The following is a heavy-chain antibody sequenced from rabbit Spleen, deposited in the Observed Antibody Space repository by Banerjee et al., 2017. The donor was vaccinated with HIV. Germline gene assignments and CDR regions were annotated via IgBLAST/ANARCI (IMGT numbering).Heavy chain of an antibody. V-gene: IGHV1S45*01. CDR1: GFSFSDRDV. CDR3: ARDLVAVIGWNFNL. D-gene: IGHD1-1*01. Sequence: QEQLEESGGGLVKPEGSLTLTCKASGFSFSDRDVMCWVRQAPGKGLEWIACINTATGKAVYASWAKGRFPCSKTSSTTVTLQMTSLTAADTATYFCARDLVAVIGWNFNLWGPGTLVTVS. J-gene: IGHJ4*01. CDR2: INTATGKA.